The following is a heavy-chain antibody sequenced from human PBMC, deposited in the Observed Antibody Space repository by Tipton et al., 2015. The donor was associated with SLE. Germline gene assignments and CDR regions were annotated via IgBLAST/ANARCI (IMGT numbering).Heavy chain of an antibody. CDR2: IIPIFGTA. Sequence: LVQSGAEVKKPGSSVKVSCKASGGTFSSYAISWVRQAPGQGLEWTVGIIPIFGTANYAQKFQGRVTITADKSTSTAYMELSSLRSEDTAVYYCARETLSSSWYREIDYWGQGTLVTVSS. CDR3: ARETLSSSWYREIDY. J-gene: IGHJ4*02. V-gene: IGHV1-69*06. D-gene: IGHD6-13*01. CDR1: GGTFSSYA.